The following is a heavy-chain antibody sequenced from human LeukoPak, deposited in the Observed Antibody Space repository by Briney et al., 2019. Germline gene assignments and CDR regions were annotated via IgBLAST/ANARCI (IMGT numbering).Heavy chain of an antibody. Sequence: PGGSLRLSCAASGFTFSSYAMSWVRQAPGKGLEWVSAISGSGGSTYYADSVKGRFTISRDNSKNTLYLQMNSLRAEDTAVYYCANGHLNWNSRTGSWFDPWGQGTLVTVSS. CDR1: GFTFSSYA. CDR2: ISGSGGST. D-gene: IGHD1-7*01. CDR3: ANGHLNWNSRTGSWFDP. J-gene: IGHJ5*02. V-gene: IGHV3-23*01.